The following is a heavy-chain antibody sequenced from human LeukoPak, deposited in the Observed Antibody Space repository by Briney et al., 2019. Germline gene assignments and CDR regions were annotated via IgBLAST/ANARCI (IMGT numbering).Heavy chain of an antibody. V-gene: IGHV1-2*02. CDR1: GYSFIYYY. D-gene: IGHD6-13*01. Sequence: ASVKVSCKTSGYSFIYYYIHWVRQAPGQGLEWMGWINSNSADTNYAQNFQGRVTMTRDTSISTAYMELSRLRSDDTALYYCARIGISARGTNFHHWGQGTLVTVSS. CDR2: INSNSADT. CDR3: ARIGISARGTNFHH. J-gene: IGHJ1*01.